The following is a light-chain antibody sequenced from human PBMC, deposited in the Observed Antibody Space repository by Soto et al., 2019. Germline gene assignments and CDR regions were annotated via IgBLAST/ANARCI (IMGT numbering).Light chain of an antibody. CDR1: QSISIW. V-gene: IGKV1-5*03. CDR2: KAS. CDR3: KQYNSYPYT. J-gene: IGKJ5*01. Sequence: DIQMTQSPSSLAASVGDRVTITCRASQSISIWLAWYQQKPGKAHKLLIYKASSLESGVPSRFSGSGSGTEFTLTIRSLQPDDFATYYCKQYNSYPYTFGQGTRLEIK.